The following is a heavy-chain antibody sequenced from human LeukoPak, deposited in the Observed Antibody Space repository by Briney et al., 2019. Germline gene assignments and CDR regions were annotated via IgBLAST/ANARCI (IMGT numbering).Heavy chain of an antibody. CDR1: GGSFSGYY. Sequence: SETLSLTCAVYGGSFSGYYWSWIRQPPGKGLEWIGEINHSGSTNYNPSLKSRVTISVDTSKNQFSLKLSSVTAADTAVYYCVRDIGGEFDYWGQGTLVTVSS. V-gene: IGHV4-34*01. CDR3: VRDIGGEFDY. J-gene: IGHJ4*02. CDR2: INHSGST. D-gene: IGHD5-12*01.